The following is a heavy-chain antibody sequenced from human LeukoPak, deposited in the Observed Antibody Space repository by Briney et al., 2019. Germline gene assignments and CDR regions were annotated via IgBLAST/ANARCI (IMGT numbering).Heavy chain of an antibody. Sequence: PGGSLRLSCAASGFTFSSYSMNWVRQAPGKGLEWVSSISSSSSYIYYADSVKGRFTISRDNAKNSLYLQMNSLRAEDTAVYYCARDRKGGCGYYDFWSGFCYYYGMDVWGQGTTVTVSS. J-gene: IGHJ6*02. CDR2: ISSSSSYI. CDR1: GFTFSSYS. CDR3: ARDRKGGCGYYDFWSGFCYYYGMDV. D-gene: IGHD3-3*01. V-gene: IGHV3-21*01.